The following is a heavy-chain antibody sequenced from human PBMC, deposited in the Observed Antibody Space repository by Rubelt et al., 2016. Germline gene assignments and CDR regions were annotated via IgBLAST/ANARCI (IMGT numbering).Heavy chain of an antibody. D-gene: IGHD6-13*01. Sequence: SPSRGLEWLGRTYYRSKWYNDYAVSVKSRITINPDTSKNQFSLQLNSVTPEDTAVYYCAREGQLVLERIDYWGQGTLVTVSS. CDR3: AREGQLVLERIDY. V-gene: IGHV6-1*01. CDR2: TYYRSKWYN. J-gene: IGHJ4*02.